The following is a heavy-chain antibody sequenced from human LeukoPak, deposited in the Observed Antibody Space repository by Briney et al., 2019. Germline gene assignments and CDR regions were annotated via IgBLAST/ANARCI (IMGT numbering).Heavy chain of an antibody. CDR1: GFTFSSYA. Sequence: GGSLRLSCAASGFTFSSYAMHWVRQAPGKGLEWVSSISSSSSYIYYADSVKGRFTISGDNAKNSLYLQMNSLRAEDTAVYYCARGGYDLRHAEGYWGQGTLVIVSS. D-gene: IGHD5-12*01. V-gene: IGHV3-21*01. CDR3: ARGGYDLRHAEGY. CDR2: ISSSSSYI. J-gene: IGHJ4*02.